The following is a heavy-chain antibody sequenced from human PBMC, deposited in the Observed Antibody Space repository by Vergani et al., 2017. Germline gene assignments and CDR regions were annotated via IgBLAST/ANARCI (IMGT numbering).Heavy chain of an antibody. CDR1: GFTFSSYS. Sequence: EVQLVESGGGLVQPGGSLRLSCAASGFTFSSYSMNWVRQAPGKGLEWVSYISSSSSTIYYADSVKVRFTISRDNAKNSLYLQMNSLRAEDTAVYYCARAPYSSSSFYYYGMDVWGQGTTVTVSS. J-gene: IGHJ6*02. CDR3: ARAPYSSSSFYYYGMDV. CDR2: ISSSSSTI. D-gene: IGHD6-6*01. V-gene: IGHV3-48*01.